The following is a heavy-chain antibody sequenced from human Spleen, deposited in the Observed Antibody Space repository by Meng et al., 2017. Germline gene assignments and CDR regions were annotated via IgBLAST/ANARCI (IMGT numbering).Heavy chain of an antibody. CDR2: INPNSGGT. Sequence: ASVKVSCKASGGTFRSYAISWVRQAPGQGLEWMGRINPNSGGTNYAQKFQGRVTMTRDTSISTAYMELSRLRSDDTAVYYCARGMYYYDSSDAPNAFDIWGQGTMVTVSS. CDR1: GGTFRSYA. J-gene: IGHJ3*02. D-gene: IGHD3-22*01. CDR3: ARGMYYYDSSDAPNAFDI. V-gene: IGHV1-2*06.